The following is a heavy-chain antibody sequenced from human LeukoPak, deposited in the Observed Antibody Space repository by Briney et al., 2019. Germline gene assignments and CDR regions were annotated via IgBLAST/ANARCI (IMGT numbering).Heavy chain of an antibody. CDR2: ISGSGGST. CDR1: GFTFSSYA. CDR3: AKGGKWAVRGPLDY. D-gene: IGHD3-10*01. V-gene: IGHV3-23*01. J-gene: IGHJ4*02. Sequence: PGGSLRLSCAASGFTFSSYAMSWVRQAPGKGLEWVSAISGSGGSTYYADSVKGRFTISRDNSKNTLYLQMNSLRAEDTAVYYCAKGGKWAVRGPLDYWGQGTLVTVSS.